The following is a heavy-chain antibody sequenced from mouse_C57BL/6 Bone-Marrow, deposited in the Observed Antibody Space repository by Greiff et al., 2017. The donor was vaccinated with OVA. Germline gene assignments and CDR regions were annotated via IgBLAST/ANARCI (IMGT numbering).Heavy chain of an antibody. J-gene: IGHJ4*01. V-gene: IGHV5-12*01. Sequence: EVMLVESGGGLVQPGGSLKLSCAASGFTFSDYYMYWVRQTPEKRLEWVAYISNGGGSTYYPDTVKGRFTISRDNAKNTLYLQMSRLKSEDTAMDYCERSRPLGAMDYWGQGTSVTVSS. CDR1: GFTFSDYY. CDR3: ERSRPLGAMDY. CDR2: ISNGGGST.